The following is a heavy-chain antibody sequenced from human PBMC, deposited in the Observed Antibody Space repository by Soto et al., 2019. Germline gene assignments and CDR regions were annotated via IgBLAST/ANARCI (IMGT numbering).Heavy chain of an antibody. Sequence: QLQLQESGPGLVKPSETLSLTCTVSGDSISSDNYYCGWIRQPPGKGLEWIGSIYYTGSTYYNPSIKSRVTMSVDTSKRQFSLKLSSVTAADTAVYYCARHPGYAVPTVYATHYFNYWGQGILVTVST. D-gene: IGHD2-8*01. CDR2: IYYTGST. J-gene: IGHJ4*02. CDR3: ARHPGYAVPTVYATHYFNY. CDR1: GDSISSDNYY. V-gene: IGHV4-39*01.